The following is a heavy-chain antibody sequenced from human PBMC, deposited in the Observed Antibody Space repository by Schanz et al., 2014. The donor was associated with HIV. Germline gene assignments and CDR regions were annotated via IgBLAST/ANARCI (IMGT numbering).Heavy chain of an antibody. CDR2: INPRTDNT. V-gene: IGHV1-8*01. J-gene: IGHJ5*02. CDR3: ARARAKIEGRPVGNWFDP. Sequence: QVRLVQSGAEVKKPGASVTVSCKASEKTFSDIDINWVRQGPGQGLEWMAWINPRTDNTGYAQKFQGRVSVTRDTSISTAYMELRGLTSEDTAVYFCARARAKIEGRPVGNWFDPWGQGTLVTVSS. D-gene: IGHD6-6*01. CDR1: EKTFSDID.